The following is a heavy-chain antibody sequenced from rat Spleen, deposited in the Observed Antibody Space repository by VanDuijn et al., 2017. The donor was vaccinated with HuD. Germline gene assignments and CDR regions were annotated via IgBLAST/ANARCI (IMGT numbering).Heavy chain of an antibody. CDR3: ARSYGGYSQHWLAY. V-gene: IGHV2S12*01. D-gene: IGHD1-11*01. J-gene: IGHJ3*01. CDR1: GFSLTSNG. CDR2: ISTGGNT. Sequence: QVQLKESGPGLVQPSQTLSLTCTVSGFSLTSNGVSWVRQPPGKGLEWIAAISTGGNTYYNSGLKSRLGISRDTSKSQVFLKMNSLQTEDTAIYFCARSYGGYSQHWLAYWGQGTLVTVSS.